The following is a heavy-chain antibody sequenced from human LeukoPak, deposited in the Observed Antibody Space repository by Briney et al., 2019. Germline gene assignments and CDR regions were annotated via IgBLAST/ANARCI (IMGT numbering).Heavy chain of an antibody. CDR1: GYTSTGDY. J-gene: IGHJ4*02. D-gene: IGHD2-2*01. CDR2: INPNSGGT. CDR3: ARVCSSTSCYAGFDY. Sequence: GASLKASSKASGYTSTGDYMPWGREAPGQRLEWMGWINPNSGGTNYAKKFQGRVTMTRATSISTAYMELSRLRSDDTAVYYCARVCSSTSCYAGFDYWGQGTLVTVSS. V-gene: IGHV1-2*02.